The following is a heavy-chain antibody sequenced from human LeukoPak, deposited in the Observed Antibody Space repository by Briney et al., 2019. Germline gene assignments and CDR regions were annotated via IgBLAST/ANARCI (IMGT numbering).Heavy chain of an antibody. V-gene: IGHV1-69*05. Sequence: SVKVSCKASGGTFSSYAISWVRQAPGQGLEWMGMIIPIFGTANYAQKFQGRVTITTDESTSTAYMELSSLRSEDTAVYYCARDPVVAAHFDYWGQGTLVTVSS. CDR3: ARDPVVAAHFDY. J-gene: IGHJ4*02. CDR1: GGTFSSYA. D-gene: IGHD2-15*01. CDR2: IIPIFGTA.